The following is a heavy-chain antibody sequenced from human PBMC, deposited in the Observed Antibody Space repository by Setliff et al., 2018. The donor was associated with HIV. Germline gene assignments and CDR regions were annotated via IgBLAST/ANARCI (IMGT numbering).Heavy chain of an antibody. V-gene: IGHV3-48*01. CDR2: ISGSSSTI. CDR3: ARDPFNGYDSSGYSHFDY. D-gene: IGHD3-22*01. CDR1: GFTFSTYS. J-gene: IGHJ4*02. Sequence: GSLRLSCAASGFTFSTYSMDWVRQAPGKGLEWVSYISGSSSTIYYADSVKGRFTISRDNAKNSLYLQMNSLRAEDTAVYYCARDPFNGYDSSGYSHFDYWGQGTLVTVSS.